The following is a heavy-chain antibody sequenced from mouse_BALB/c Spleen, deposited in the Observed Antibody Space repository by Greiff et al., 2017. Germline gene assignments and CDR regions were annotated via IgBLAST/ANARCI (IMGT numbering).Heavy chain of an antibody. J-gene: IGHJ3*01. V-gene: IGHV14-3*02. CDR1: GFNITDTY. Sequence: EVQLQQSGAELVKPGASVKLSCTASGFNITDTYMHWVKQRPEQGLEWIGRIDPANGNTKYDPKFQGKATITADTSSNTAYLQLSSLTSEDTAVYYCALYGNYGAWFAYWGQGTLVTVSA. CDR2: IDPANGNT. CDR3: ALYGNYGAWFAY. D-gene: IGHD2-10*02.